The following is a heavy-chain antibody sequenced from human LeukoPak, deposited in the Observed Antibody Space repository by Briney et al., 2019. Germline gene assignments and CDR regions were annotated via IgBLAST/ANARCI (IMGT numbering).Heavy chain of an antibody. J-gene: IGHJ5*02. CDR2: ISAYNGNT. CDR3: ARDRAAAANWFDP. CDR1: GYTFTSYG. V-gene: IGHV1-18*01. Sequence: ASMKVSCKTSGYTFTSYGISWVRQAPGQGLEWMGWISAYNGNTDYAQKVQGRVTMTTDTSTSTAYMELRSLRSDDTAVYYCARDRAAAANWFDPWGQGTLVTVSS. D-gene: IGHD6-13*01.